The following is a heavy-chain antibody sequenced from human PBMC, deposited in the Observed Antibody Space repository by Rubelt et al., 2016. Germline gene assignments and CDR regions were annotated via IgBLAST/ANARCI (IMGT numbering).Heavy chain of an antibody. CDR2: MYYSGST. V-gene: IGHV4-59*02. CDR1: GGSVSGYY. J-gene: IGHJ4*02. CDR3: ARGRGGYSHDPEDD. Sequence: QVQLQESGPGQVKPSETLSLTCTVSGGSVSGYYWTWIRQSPGKGLEWIGYMYYSGSTNYVNPTLRSRVSMSVDTSNNQLSPAVRSTPAADTSVYLCARGRGGYSHDPEDDWGQGFLVTVSS. D-gene: IGHD5-18*01.